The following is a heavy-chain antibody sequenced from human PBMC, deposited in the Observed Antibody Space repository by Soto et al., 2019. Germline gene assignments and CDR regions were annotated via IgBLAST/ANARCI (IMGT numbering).Heavy chain of an antibody. V-gene: IGHV3-13*01. CDR3: ARGALDYGDYFGAFDI. D-gene: IGHD4-17*01. CDR1: GFTFSSYD. CDR2: IGTAGDT. J-gene: IGHJ3*02. Sequence: EVQLVESGGGLVQPGGSLRLSCAASGFTFSSYDMHWVRQATGKGLEWVSAIGTAGDTYYPGSVKGRFTISRESAKNSLYLQMNSLRAGDTAVYYCARGALDYGDYFGAFDIWGQGTMVTVSS.